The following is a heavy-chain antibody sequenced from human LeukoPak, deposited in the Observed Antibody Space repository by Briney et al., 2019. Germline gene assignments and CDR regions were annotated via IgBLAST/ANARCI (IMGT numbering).Heavy chain of an antibody. Sequence: TSETLSLTCAAYGVSFSGYYWSWIRQPPGKGLEWIGEINHSGSTNYNPSLKSRVTISVETSNNQFSLKLSSVTAADTAVYYCARARAYCSGGSCYSYNFDYWGQGTLVTVSS. D-gene: IGHD2-15*01. CDR1: GVSFSGYY. CDR3: ARARAYCSGGSCYSYNFDY. V-gene: IGHV4-34*01. CDR2: INHSGST. J-gene: IGHJ4*02.